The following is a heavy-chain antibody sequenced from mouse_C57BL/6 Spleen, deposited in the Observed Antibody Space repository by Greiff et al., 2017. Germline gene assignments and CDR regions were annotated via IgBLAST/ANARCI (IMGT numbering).Heavy chain of an antibody. V-gene: IGHV1-53*01. CDR3: ATIYYDYAGYFDY. CDR1: GYTFTSYW. D-gene: IGHD2-4*01. CDR2: INPSNGST. J-gene: IGHJ2*01. Sequence: QVQLKESGTELVKPGASVKLSCKASGYTFTSYWMHWVKQRPGQGLEWIGNINPSNGSTKYNEKFKGKATLTADKSSSTAYMQLNSLTSEDSAVYFCATIYYDYAGYFDYWGQGTTLTVSS.